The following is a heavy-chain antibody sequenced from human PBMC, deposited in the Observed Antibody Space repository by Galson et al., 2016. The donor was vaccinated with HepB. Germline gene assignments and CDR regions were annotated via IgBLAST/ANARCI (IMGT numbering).Heavy chain of an antibody. D-gene: IGHD3-10*01. CDR1: GYTFNDHD. J-gene: IGHJ4*02. V-gene: IGHV1-8*01. CDR3: ERGDGSGFDY. CDR2: MNPNSGNT. Sequence: SVKVSCKASGYTFNDHDVNWVRQATGQGLEWMGWMNPNSGNTGYAQKFQGRVIMTRNTSTGTAYMDLSSLRSEDTAEHYCERGDGSGFDYWGQGTLVTVSS.